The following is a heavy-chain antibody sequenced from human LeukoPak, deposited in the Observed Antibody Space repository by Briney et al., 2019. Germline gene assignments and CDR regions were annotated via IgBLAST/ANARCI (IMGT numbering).Heavy chain of an antibody. Sequence: GGSLRLSCAASGFTVGSGRRMSWVRQAPGEGLEWISTIYSDDATNYGDSVKGRFTISRDNSRNTLDLQMNSLRAEDTALYYCVRDRDSTGYYDYWGQGTLVTVSS. D-gene: IGHD3-22*01. J-gene: IGHJ4*02. CDR1: GFTVGSGR. CDR2: IYSDDAT. CDR3: VRDRDSTGYYDY. V-gene: IGHV3-53*05.